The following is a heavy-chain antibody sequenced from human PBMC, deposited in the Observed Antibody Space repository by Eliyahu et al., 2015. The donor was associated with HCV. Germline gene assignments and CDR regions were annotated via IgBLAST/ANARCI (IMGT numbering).Heavy chain of an antibody. V-gene: IGHV2-5*01. CDR2: IYWNDDK. CDR1: GFSLSTSGVG. CDR3: AHRGYSYGYGYYGMDV. D-gene: IGHD5-18*01. J-gene: IGHJ6*02. Sequence: QITLKESGPTLVKPTQTLTLTCTFSGFSLSTSGVGVGWIRQPPGKALEWLALIYWNDDKRYSPSLKSRLTITKDTSKNQVVLTMTNMDPVDTATYYCAHRGYSYGYGYYGMDVWGQGTTVTVSS.